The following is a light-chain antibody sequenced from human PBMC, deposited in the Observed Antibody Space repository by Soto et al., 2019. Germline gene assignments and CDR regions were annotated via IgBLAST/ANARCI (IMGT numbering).Light chain of an antibody. CDR3: QQYGSSGT. V-gene: IGKV3-11*01. CDR2: DAS. Sequence: EIVFTQSPATLALSPCEGAALSGRAGQSVSSYLAWYQQKPGQAPRLLIYDASNRATGIPARFSGSGSGTDFTLTISRLEPEDFAVYYCQQYGSSGTFGQGTKVDI. J-gene: IGKJ1*01. CDR1: QSVSSY.